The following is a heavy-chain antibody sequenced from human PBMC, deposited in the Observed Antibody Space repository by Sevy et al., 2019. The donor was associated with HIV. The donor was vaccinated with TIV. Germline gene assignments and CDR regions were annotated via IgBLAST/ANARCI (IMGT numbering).Heavy chain of an antibody. V-gene: IGHV3-23*01. Sequence: GGSLRLSCAASGFIVNSNYMSWVRQAPGKGLEWVSSISGSGLSTYYADSVKGRFTISRDNSKNTLYLQMNSPRAEDTAVYYCAKSGNIPVGIAVAGPYDAFFDYWGQGTLVTVSS. D-gene: IGHD6-19*01. CDR2: ISGSGLST. J-gene: IGHJ4*02. CDR1: GFIVNSNY. CDR3: AKSGNIPVGIAVAGPYDAFFDY.